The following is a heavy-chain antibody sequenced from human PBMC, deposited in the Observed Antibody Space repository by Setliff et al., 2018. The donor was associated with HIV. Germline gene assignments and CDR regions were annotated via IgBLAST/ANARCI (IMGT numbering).Heavy chain of an antibody. CDR2: IYHSGRT. J-gene: IGHJ4*02. CDR1: GGSISSNSYY. Sequence: SETLSLTCTVSGGSISSNSYYWGWSRQPPGKGLEWIGSIYHSGRTYYNPSLKSRVTISVDTSKNQFSLKLTSVTAADTAVYYCARDQPQDYDSLTGYYTGRYFDYWGRGTLVTVSS. V-gene: IGHV4-39*07. D-gene: IGHD3-9*01. CDR3: ARDQPQDYDSLTGYYTGRYFDY.